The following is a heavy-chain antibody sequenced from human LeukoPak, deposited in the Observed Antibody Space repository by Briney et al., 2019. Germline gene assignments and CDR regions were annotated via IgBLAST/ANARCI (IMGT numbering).Heavy chain of an antibody. Sequence: SETLSLTCAVYGGSFSGYYWSWIRQPPGKGLEWIGEINHSGSTNYNPSLKSRVTISVDTSKNHFSLKLSSVTAADTAVYYCARPQGIGYCSSTSGYSSDYWRQGTLVTVSS. CDR3: ARPQGIGYCSSTSGYSSDY. D-gene: IGHD2-2*01. V-gene: IGHV4-34*01. CDR2: INHSGST. J-gene: IGHJ4*02. CDR1: GGSFSGYY.